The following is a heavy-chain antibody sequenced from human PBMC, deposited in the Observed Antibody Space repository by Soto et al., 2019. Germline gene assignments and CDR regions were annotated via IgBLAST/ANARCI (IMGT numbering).Heavy chain of an antibody. V-gene: IGHV1-69*13. J-gene: IGHJ5*02. CDR3: ARGNRGSQYSSSPSEFDP. CDR1: GGTFSSYA. Sequence: ASVKVSCKASGGTFSSYAISWVRQAPGQGLEWMGGIIPIFGTANYAQKFQGRVTITADESTSTAYMELSSLRSEDTAVYYCARGNRGSQYSSSPSEFDPWGQGTLVTVSS. CDR2: IIPIFGTA. D-gene: IGHD6-6*01.